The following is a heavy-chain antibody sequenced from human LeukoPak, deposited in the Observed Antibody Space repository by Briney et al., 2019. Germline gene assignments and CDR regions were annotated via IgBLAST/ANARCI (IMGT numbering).Heavy chain of an antibody. D-gene: IGHD5-24*01. J-gene: IGHJ4*02. V-gene: IGHV4-34*01. CDR2: INHSGST. CDR3: ARRSGDGYNDDFDY. Sequence: TSETLSLTCAVYGGSFSGYYWSWIRQPPGKGLEWIGEINHSGSTNYNPSPKGRVTISVDTSKNQFSLKLSSVTAADTAVYYCARRSGDGYNDDFDYWGQGTLVTVSS. CDR1: GGSFSGYY.